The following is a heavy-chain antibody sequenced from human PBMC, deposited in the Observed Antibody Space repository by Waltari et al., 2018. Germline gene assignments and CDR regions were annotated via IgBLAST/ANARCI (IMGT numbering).Heavy chain of an antibody. V-gene: IGHV1-69-2*01. J-gene: IGHJ3*01. CDR1: GYSSLNYY. Sequence: EVQLVQSGAEVRKPGATVEISCEISGYSSLNYYIHWVRQTPGKGLEWMGLLDPEECEEIYTENFQGRVTIKADTSTDTAYMELNTLRSDDTAVYYCATGGAGTHSSLDFWGQGTLVTVSS. CDR3: ATGGAGTHSSLDF. D-gene: IGHD6-6*01. CDR2: LDPEECEE.